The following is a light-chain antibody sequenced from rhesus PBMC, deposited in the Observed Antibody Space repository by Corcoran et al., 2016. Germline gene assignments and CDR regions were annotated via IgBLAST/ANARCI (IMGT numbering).Light chain of an antibody. J-gene: IGKJ2*01. V-gene: IGKV3S9*01. CDR2: GAS. CDR3: QHDSKWPYS. Sequence: EIVMTQSPATLSLSPGERATLSCRASQSVSRYVAWYQQKPEQAPSLLIFGASSRAPGIPERFSGSGSGTDFTLPISSLVPEDCAVYYCQHDSKWPYSFGQWTKVEIK. CDR1: QSVSRY.